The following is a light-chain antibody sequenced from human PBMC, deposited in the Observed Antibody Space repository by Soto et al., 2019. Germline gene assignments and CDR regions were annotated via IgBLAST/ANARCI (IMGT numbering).Light chain of an antibody. CDR1: QSVSSN. J-gene: IGKJ2*02. CDR2: GAS. Sequence: EIVMTQSPATLSVSPGERATLSCRASQSVSSNLAWYQQKPGQAPRLLIYGASTRATGIPARFSGSGSGTEFTLTISSLQSEDFAVYYCQQYNNLPGTFRQGTKLEIK. CDR3: QQYNNLPGT. V-gene: IGKV3-15*01.